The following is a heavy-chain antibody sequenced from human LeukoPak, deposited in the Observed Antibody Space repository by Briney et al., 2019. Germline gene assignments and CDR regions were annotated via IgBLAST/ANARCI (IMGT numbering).Heavy chain of an antibody. CDR1: GYSFTSYW. CDR3: ARKRGCSLDPLDY. V-gene: IGHV5-51*01. CDR2: IFPGDSDT. J-gene: IGHJ4*02. Sequence: GESLKISCKGSGYSFTSYWIGWVRQMPGKGLEWMGVIFPGDSDTRYSPSFQGQVTISADKSISTAYLQWSSLKASDTAIYYCARKRGCSLDPLDYWGQGTLVTVSS. D-gene: IGHD5-18*01.